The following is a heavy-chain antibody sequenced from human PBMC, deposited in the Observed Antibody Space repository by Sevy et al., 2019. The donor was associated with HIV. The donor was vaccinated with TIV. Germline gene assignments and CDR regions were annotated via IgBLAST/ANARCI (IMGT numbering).Heavy chain of an antibody. V-gene: IGHV3-72*01. CDR3: ATHAGIAAAGRVFDY. J-gene: IGHJ4*02. Sequence: GGSLRLSCVASGFTFSDHYMEWVRQAPGKGLEWVGRTRKKADGYTTEYAASVKGRFTISRDESKKSLYVQMNSLKAEDTAVYYCATHAGIAAAGRVFDYWGQGTLVTVSS. CDR2: TRKKADGYTT. D-gene: IGHD6-13*01. CDR1: GFTFSDHY.